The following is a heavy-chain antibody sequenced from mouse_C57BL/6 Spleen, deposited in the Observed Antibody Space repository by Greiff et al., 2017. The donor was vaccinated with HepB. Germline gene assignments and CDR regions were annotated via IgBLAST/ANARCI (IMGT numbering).Heavy chain of an antibody. Sequence: EVQVVESGGGLVKPGGSLKLSCAASGFTFSSYAMSWVRQTPEKRLEWVATISDGGSYTYYPDNVKGRFTISRDNAKNNLYLQMSHLKSEDTAMYYCARPYYYGTASPLFAYWGQGTLVTVSA. V-gene: IGHV5-4*01. J-gene: IGHJ3*01. CDR1: GFTFSSYA. CDR3: ARPYYYGTASPLFAY. D-gene: IGHD1-1*01. CDR2: ISDGGSYT.